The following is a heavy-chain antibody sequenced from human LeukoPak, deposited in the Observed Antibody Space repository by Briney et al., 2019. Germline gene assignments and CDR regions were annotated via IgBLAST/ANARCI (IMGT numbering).Heavy chain of an antibody. Sequence: GRSLRLSCAASGFTFSSYGMHWVRQAPGKGLVWVSRINSDGSSTSYADSVKGRFTISRDNAKSTLYLQMNSLRAEDTAVYYCARDRRDRITIFGVVDRGHDAFDIWGQGTMVTVSS. V-gene: IGHV3-74*01. CDR1: GFTFSSYG. D-gene: IGHD3-3*01. CDR2: INSDGSST. J-gene: IGHJ3*02. CDR3: ARDRRDRITIFGVVDRGHDAFDI.